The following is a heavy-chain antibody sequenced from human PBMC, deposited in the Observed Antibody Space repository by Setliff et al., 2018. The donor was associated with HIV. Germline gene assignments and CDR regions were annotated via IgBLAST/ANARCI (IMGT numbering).Heavy chain of an antibody. CDR3: ARSTVGAGTSFP. CDR2: ISHSGNT. D-gene: IGHD1-26*01. Sequence: PSETLSLTCTVSGDSINTHYWSWIRQAPGKGLEWIGCISHSGNTNFNPSLTSRVTISVDTSKNQFSLRFTSVTAADTAIYYCARSTVGAGTSFPWGRGILVTVSS. V-gene: IGHV4-59*11. CDR1: GDSINTHY. J-gene: IGHJ5*02.